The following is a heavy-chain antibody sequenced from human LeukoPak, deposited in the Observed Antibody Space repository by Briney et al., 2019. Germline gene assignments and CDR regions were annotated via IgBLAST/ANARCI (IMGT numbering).Heavy chain of an antibody. J-gene: IGHJ3*02. CDR3: ASSGEGQTLKTVAFDI. CDR1: GGTFSSYA. V-gene: IGHV1-69*05. CDR2: LIPIFGTA. Sequence: SVKVSCKASGGTFSSYAISWVRQAPGQGLEWMGGLIPIFGTANYAQKFQGRVTITTDESTSTAYMELSSLRSEDTAVYYCASSGEGQTLKTVAFDIWGQRAMVTVSS. D-gene: IGHD1-26*01.